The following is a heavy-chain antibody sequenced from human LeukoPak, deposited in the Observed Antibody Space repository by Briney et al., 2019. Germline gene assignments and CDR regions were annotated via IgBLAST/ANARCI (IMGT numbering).Heavy chain of an antibody. Sequence: GGALRLSCAASGFTFSSYALNWVRQAPGKGLEWVAVIWYDGSNKYYADSAKGRFTISRDNSKNTLYLQMNSLRAEDTAVYYCARGIAVAGTFWFDQWGQGTLVTVSS. D-gene: IGHD6-19*01. CDR1: GFTFSSYA. CDR2: IWYDGSNK. V-gene: IGHV3-33*08. CDR3: ARGIAVAGTFWFDQ. J-gene: IGHJ5*02.